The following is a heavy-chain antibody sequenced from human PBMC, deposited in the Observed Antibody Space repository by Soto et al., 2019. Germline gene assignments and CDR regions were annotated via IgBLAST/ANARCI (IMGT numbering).Heavy chain of an antibody. D-gene: IGHD2-21*02. CDR2: VNPSGGHT. J-gene: IGHJ4*02. CDR3: ARGGHVVVVTAALDY. V-gene: IGHV1-46*01. Sequence: QVQLMQSGAEVKKPGASVKVSCKASGDTFTDYYIHWVRQAPGQGLEWMGTVNPSGGHTTYAQHFLGRVTMTRDTSASTLYVELTSLTSAATAIYYCARGGHVVVVTAALDYWGQGTLVTVSS. CDR1: GDTFTDYY.